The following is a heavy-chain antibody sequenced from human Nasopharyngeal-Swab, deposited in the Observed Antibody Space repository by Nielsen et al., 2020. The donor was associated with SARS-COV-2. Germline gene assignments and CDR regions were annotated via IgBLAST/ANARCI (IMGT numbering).Heavy chain of an antibody. V-gene: IGHV3-21*01. Sequence: GGSLRLSCAACGFTFSTYSMNWVRQAPGKGLEWVSSISSSSSYIYYADSVKGRFTISRDNAKNSLYLQMNSLRAEDTAVFYCTRDLGRWQLFDPWGQGTLVTVSS. CDR1: GFTFSTYS. CDR3: TRDLGRWQLFDP. CDR2: ISSSSSYI. J-gene: IGHJ5*02. D-gene: IGHD7-27*01.